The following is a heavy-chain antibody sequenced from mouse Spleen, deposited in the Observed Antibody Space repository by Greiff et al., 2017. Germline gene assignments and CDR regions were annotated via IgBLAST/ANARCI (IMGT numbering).Heavy chain of an antibody. J-gene: IGHJ4*01. CDR1: GFTFSSYA. Sequence: EVKVVESGGGLVKPGGSLKLSCAASGFTFSSYAMSWVRQTPEKRLEWVAYISSGGGNTYYPDSVKGRFTISRDNAKNTLYLQMSSLRSEDTALYYCARALYDPDAMGYWGQGTSVTVSS. CDR3: ARALYDPDAMGY. D-gene: IGHD2-3*01. CDR2: ISSGGGNT. V-gene: IGHV5-9*01.